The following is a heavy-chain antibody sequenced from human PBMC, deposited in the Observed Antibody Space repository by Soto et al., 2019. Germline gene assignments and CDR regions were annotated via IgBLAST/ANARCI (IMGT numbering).Heavy chain of an antibody. CDR2: IIPIFGTA. J-gene: IGHJ6*02. CDR1: GFTFSSYS. Sequence: VQLVESGGGLVKPGGSLRLSCAASGFTFSSYSMNWVRQAPGKGLEWMGGIIPIFGTANYAQKFQGRVTITADESTSTAYMELSSLRSEDTAVYYCARGADGAYYYGMDVWGQGTTVTVSS. D-gene: IGHD6-25*01. CDR3: ARGADGAYYYGMDV. V-gene: IGHV1-69*01.